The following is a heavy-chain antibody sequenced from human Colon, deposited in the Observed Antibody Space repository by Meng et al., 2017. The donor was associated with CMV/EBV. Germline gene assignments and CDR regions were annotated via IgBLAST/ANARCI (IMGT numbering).Heavy chain of an antibody. J-gene: IGHJ4*02. D-gene: IGHD3-3*01. CDR1: GYTFTGFY. CDR2: INPKSGDT. V-gene: IGHV1-2*02. Sequence: QVELVQSGAEVKKPGSSVKVSDKASGYTFTGFYIQWVRQAPGQGLEWMGWINPKSGDTIYEQKFQGRVTMTRDTSISTVYMDLNSLRSDDTAVYFCARDLWSGSSDYFDYWGQGTLVTVSS. CDR3: ARDLWSGSSDYFDY.